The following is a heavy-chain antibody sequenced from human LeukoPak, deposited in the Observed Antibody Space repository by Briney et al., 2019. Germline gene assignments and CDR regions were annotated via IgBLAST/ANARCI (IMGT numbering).Heavy chain of an antibody. J-gene: IGHJ4*01. V-gene: IGHV4-59*01. CDR2: IYHIGTT. CDR3: ARGVERPKNFDY. CDR1: GGSISSYY. Sequence: PSETLSLTCTVSGGSISSYYWNWIRQPPGKGLEWIGQIYHIGTTNYNPSLKSRVTMSVDTSKNQFSLKLSSVTAADTAVYFCARGVERPKNFDYWGHGTLVTVSS. D-gene: IGHD2/OR15-2a*01.